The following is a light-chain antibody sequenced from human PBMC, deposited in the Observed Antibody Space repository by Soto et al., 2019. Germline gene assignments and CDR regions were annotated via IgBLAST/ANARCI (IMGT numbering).Light chain of an antibody. V-gene: IGKV3-20*01. Sequence: EIVFTQSPCTLSLSPGERATLSCRASQSLANSFIAWYQQTPGQAPRLLIYDTSSRASGIPDRFSGSGSGTDFTLTISRLETEDFAVFYCQQYGTSEIIFGQGTRLEIK. CDR2: DTS. CDR3: QQYGTSEII. CDR1: QSLANSF. J-gene: IGKJ5*01.